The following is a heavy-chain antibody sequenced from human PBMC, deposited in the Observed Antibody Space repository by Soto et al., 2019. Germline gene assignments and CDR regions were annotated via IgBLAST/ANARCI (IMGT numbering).Heavy chain of an antibody. CDR2: ISPMYSAA. V-gene: IGHV1-69*19. CDR1: GGTFNTYA. J-gene: IGHJ4*02. D-gene: IGHD3-10*01. Sequence: QVQLVQSGAEMKKPGSSVKVSCQSSGGTFNTYAMNWVRKAPGQGPEWMGDISPMYSAANYAPKFQGRVTITADESTGTSYMQLSSLTSEDTALYFCAREVQVHTPAFVYWGQGTLVTVSS. CDR3: AREVQVHTPAFVY.